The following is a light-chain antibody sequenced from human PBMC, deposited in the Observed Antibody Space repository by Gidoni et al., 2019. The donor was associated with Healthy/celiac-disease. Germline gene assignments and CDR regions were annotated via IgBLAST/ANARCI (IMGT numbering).Light chain of an antibody. CDR1: QSIRSY. J-gene: IGKJ4*01. CDR3: QQSYRTPLT. Sequence: DIQMTQSPSSLSASVGDRVTITCRASQSIRSYLNWYQQKPGKAPKLLIYAASSLQSGVPSRFRGSRSATAFTLTLSSLQPEDFATYYCQQSYRTPLTFGGGTKVEIK. CDR2: AAS. V-gene: IGKV1-39*01.